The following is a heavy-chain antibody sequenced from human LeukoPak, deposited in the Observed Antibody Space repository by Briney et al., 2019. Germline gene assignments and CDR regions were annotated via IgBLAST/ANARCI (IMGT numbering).Heavy chain of an antibody. CDR1: GGTFTNYA. J-gene: IGHJ6*03. CDR2: IIPIFGTA. V-gene: IGHV1-69*05. Sequence: SVKVSCKASGGTFTNYAISWVRQAPGQGLEWMGGIIPIFGTANYAQKLQDRVTLSMEESTSTAYMELSSLRSEDTAVYYCARGPTDYYMDVWGTGTTVTVSS. CDR3: ARGPTDYYMDV.